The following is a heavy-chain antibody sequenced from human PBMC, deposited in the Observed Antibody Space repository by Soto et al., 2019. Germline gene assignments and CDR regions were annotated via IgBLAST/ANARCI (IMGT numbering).Heavy chain of an antibody. CDR3: ARADRTLVTSYSLDV. J-gene: IGHJ6*02. V-gene: IGHV4-4*02. D-gene: IGHD2-21*02. CDR1: DGSISSYDW. CDR2: INHSGTI. Sequence: PSETLSLTCVVSDGSISSYDWWTWIRQPPGKGLEWIGEINHSGTINFNPSLKSRLTISLDTSKKHFPLKLSSVTDADTAAYYCARADRTLVTSYSLDVWGQGTTVTVSS.